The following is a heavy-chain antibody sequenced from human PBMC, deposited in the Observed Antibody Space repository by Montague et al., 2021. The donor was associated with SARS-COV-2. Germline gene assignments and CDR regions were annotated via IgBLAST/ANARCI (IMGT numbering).Heavy chain of an antibody. Sequence: SETLSLTCAVFNGSFSSFYWNWIRQPPGKGLEWVGEISHGGSTYYNSSLKGRVTISVDTSMKQCSLNLRPVTAADTAGYYCACGDENGSGYMDVWGKGTTVTVSS. V-gene: IGHV4-34*01. CDR3: ACGDENGSGYMDV. D-gene: IGHD1-26*01. CDR1: NGSFSSFY. J-gene: IGHJ6*03. CDR2: ISHGGST.